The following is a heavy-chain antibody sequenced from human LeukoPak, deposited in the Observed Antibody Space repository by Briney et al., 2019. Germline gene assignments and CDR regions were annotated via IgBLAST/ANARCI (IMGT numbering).Heavy chain of an antibody. V-gene: IGHV4-30-4*08. CDR2: INHSGNT. J-gene: IGHJ4*02. Sequence: PSETLSLTCSVSGGSISGDDDYWSWIRQPPGKGLEWIGYINHSGNTYYIPSLRSRGTISIDTSKNQFSLELSSVTAADTAVYYCARYTVTNLLDFWGQGTLVTVSS. D-gene: IGHD4-17*01. CDR3: ARYTVTNLLDF. CDR1: GGSISGDDDY.